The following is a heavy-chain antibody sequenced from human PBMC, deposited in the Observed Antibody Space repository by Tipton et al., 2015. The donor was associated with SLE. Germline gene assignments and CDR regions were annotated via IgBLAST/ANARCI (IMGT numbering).Heavy chain of an antibody. CDR1: GGSISNYY. CDR3: ASNSNAFDI. D-gene: IGHD4-11*01. V-gene: IGHV4-59*05. J-gene: IGHJ3*02. CDR2: IYYSGST. Sequence: TLSLTCTVSGGSISNYYWSWIRQPPGKGLEWIGSIYYSGSTYYNPSLKSRVTISVDTSKNQFSLKLSSVTAADTAVYYCASNSNAFDIWGQGTMVTVSS.